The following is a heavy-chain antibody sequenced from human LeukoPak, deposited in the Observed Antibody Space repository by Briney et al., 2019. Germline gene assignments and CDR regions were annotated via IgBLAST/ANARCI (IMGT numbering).Heavy chain of an antibody. CDR1: RYTFADYY. CDR3: ARDRSRGYSYGLESLY. J-gene: IGHJ4*02. CDR2: INPESGGT. V-gene: IGHV1-2*02. D-gene: IGHD5-18*01. Sequence: ASVPVSCQTSRYTFADYYIHWARQAPGQELAWMGWINPESGGTSDAQHFQGRVNMTRDTSISTAYMDLSRLKSDDTAVYYCARDRSRGYSYGLESLYWGQGTLVTVSS.